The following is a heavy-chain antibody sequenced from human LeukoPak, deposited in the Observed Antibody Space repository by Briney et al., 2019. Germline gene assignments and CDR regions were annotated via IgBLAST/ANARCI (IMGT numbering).Heavy chain of an antibody. CDR3: ARASRDLESGGSYWYFDL. Sequence: GASVKVSCKASGYTFTSYYIQWVRQAPGQGLEWMGIINPSGGGTSYAQKFQGRVTMTRDTSTSTVYMELSSLRSEDTAVYYCARASRDLESGGSYWYFDLWGRGTLVIVSS. CDR1: GYTFTSYY. D-gene: IGHD2-21*01. V-gene: IGHV1-46*01. J-gene: IGHJ2*01. CDR2: INPSGGGT.